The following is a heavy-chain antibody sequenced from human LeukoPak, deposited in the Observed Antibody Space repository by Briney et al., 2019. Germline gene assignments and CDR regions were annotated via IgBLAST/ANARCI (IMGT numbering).Heavy chain of an antibody. J-gene: IGHJ4*02. CDR3: AKVKNYYDSSGYCYYFDY. D-gene: IGHD3-22*01. Sequence: GGSLRLSCAASGFTFSSYAMSWVRQAPGKGVEWVSAISGSGGSTYYADSVKGRFTISRDNSKNTLYLQMNSLRAEDTAVYYCAKVKNYYDSSGYCYYFDYWGQGTLVTVSS. CDR2: ISGSGGST. V-gene: IGHV3-23*01. CDR1: GFTFSSYA.